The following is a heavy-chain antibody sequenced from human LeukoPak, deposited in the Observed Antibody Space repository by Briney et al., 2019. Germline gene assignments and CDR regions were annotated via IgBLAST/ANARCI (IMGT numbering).Heavy chain of an antibody. J-gene: IGHJ4*02. D-gene: IGHD1-26*01. CDR3: ARDGRFPPEVLPRYFDY. V-gene: IGHV4-39*07. CDR2: IYYSGST. Sequence: SETLSLTCAVSGGSVSSGSYYWGWIRQPPGKGLEWIGNIYYSGSTYYNPSLKSRVTISVETSKNQFSLKLSSVTAADTAVYYCARDGRFPPEVLPRYFDYWGQGTLVTVSS. CDR1: GGSVSSGSYY.